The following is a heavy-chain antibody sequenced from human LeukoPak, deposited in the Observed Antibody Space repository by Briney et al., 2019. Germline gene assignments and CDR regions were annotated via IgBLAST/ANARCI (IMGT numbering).Heavy chain of an antibody. D-gene: IGHD4-11*01. CDR1: GFTFSSYA. V-gene: IGHV3-30*01. CDR3: ARDPFPMTTVTTYYFDY. J-gene: IGHJ4*02. Sequence: GGSLRLSCAASGFTFSSYAMHWVRQAPGKGLEWVAVISYDGSNKYYADSVKGRFTISRDNSKNTLYLQMNSLRAEDTAVYYCARDPFPMTTVTTYYFDYWGQGTLVTVSS. CDR2: ISYDGSNK.